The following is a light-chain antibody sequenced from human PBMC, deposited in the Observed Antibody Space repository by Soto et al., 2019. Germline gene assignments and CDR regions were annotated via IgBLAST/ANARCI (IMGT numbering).Light chain of an antibody. CDR2: GTS. V-gene: IGKV3-20*01. J-gene: IGKJ3*01. Sequence: EIVLTQSPGTLSLSPGERATLSCRASQSLTSNYLAWYQQKPAQAPRLLISGTSNRATGIPDRFSGSGSGTDFTLTISRLEPDDFAVYYCQQYGDSVFTFGPGTKVDIK. CDR1: QSLTSNY. CDR3: QQYGDSVFT.